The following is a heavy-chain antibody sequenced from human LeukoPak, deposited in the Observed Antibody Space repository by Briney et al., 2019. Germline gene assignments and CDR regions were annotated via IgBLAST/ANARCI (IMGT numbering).Heavy chain of an antibody. J-gene: IGHJ4*02. D-gene: IGHD1-1*01. V-gene: IGHV3-23*01. Sequence: GGSLTLSCAASGFTFSSYAMSWVGEAPARGLEWVASLRGNGDTFYADYVKGRFTLSRDDSRNPVYLQLNNLRVEDTAVYYCAKARWVSNADAVLWGQGTVVTVSS. CDR3: AKARWVSNADAVL. CDR1: GFTFSSYA. CDR2: LRGNGDT.